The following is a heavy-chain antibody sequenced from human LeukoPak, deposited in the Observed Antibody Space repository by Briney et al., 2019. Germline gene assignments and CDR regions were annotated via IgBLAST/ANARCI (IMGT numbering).Heavy chain of an antibody. D-gene: IGHD6-13*01. CDR3: ARESRQLVPFDY. V-gene: IGHV1-46*01. CDR1: GYTFTSYY. J-gene: IGHJ4*02. Sequence: ASVKVSCKASGYTFTSYYMHWVRQALGQGLEWMGIINPSGGGTSYAQKFQGRVTMTRDTSTSTVYMELSSLRSEDTAVYYCARESRQLVPFDYWGQGTLVTVSS. CDR2: INPSGGGT.